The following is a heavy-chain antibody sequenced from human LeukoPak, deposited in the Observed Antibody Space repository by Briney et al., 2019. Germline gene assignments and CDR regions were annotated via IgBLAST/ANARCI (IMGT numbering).Heavy chain of an antibody. V-gene: IGHV4-61*02. J-gene: IGHJ3*02. CDR1: GDSISRGNYY. Sequence: SQTLPLTCTVSGDSISRGNYYWTWIRQPAGKRLEWIGRIHTSGSTNYNPSLKSQVTISMDTSKNLFSLNLNSVTAADTAVYYCARDRAGDSFDIWGQGTMVTVSS. D-gene: IGHD7-27*01. CDR3: ARDRAGDSFDI. CDR2: IHTSGST.